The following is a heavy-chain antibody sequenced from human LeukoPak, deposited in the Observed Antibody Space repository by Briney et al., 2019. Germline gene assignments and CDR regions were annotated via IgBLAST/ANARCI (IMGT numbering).Heavy chain of an antibody. Sequence: SETLSLTCTVSGVSISTRNYYWGWIRQPPGKGLEWIGNIFYSGSTYYSPSFKSRVTISLDTSRNQFSLKVNSVTAADTAVYYCARVLTWDSYYFDYWGQGTLVTVSS. CDR1: GVSISTRNYY. CDR2: IFYSGST. J-gene: IGHJ4*02. D-gene: IGHD1-26*01. V-gene: IGHV4-39*07. CDR3: ARVLTWDSYYFDY.